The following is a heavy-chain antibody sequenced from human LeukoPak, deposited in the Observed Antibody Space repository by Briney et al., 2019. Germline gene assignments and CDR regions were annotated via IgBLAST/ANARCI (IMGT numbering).Heavy chain of an antibody. V-gene: IGHV4-4*07. J-gene: IGHJ4*02. D-gene: IGHD2-2*02. CDR1: GGSISSYY. CDR2: IYTSGST. CDR3: ARDNCSSTSCYNNYFDY. Sequence: SETLSLTCTVSGGSISSYYWSWIRQPAGKGLEWIGRIYTSGSTNYNPSLKSRVTMSVDTSKNQFSLKLSSVTAADTAVYYCARDNCSSTSCYNNYFDYWGREPWSPSPQ.